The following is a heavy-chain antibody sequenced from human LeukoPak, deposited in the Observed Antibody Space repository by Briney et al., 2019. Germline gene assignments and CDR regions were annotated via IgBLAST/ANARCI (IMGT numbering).Heavy chain of an antibody. D-gene: IGHD4-11*01. CDR3: ARDYTNYEYDY. CDR1: GFPFSSYE. Sequence: GGSLRPSCAAPGFPFSSYEMNWVPQAPGKGLEWVSFISSRGNNIYYADSVKGRFTNYRDNAKNSLYLQMNSLRAEDTAVYYCARDYTNYEYDYWGQGTLVTVSS. V-gene: IGHV3-48*03. J-gene: IGHJ4*02. CDR2: ISSRGNNI.